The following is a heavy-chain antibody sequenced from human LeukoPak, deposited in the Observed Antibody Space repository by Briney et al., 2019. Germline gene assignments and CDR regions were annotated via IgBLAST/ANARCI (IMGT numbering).Heavy chain of an antibody. CDR1: GGSISSYY. CDR2: IYSTGGT. D-gene: IGHD6-13*01. Sequence: SETLSLTYTVSGGSISSYYWSWIRQPAGKGLEWIWRIYSTGGTNYNPSLKSRVTMSVDTSKNQFSLRLRSVTAADTAVYYCARQIASAGTAGFDFWGQGALVTVSS. CDR3: ARQIASAGTAGFDF. J-gene: IGHJ4*02. V-gene: IGHV4-4*07.